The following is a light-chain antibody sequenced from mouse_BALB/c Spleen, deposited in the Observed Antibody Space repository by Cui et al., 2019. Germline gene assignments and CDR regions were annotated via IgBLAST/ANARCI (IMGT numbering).Light chain of an antibody. V-gene: IGKV2-137*01. CDR1: KSLLHSNGSTY. Sequence: DIVLTQAAPSVHVTPGESVSISCRSSKSLLHSNGSTYLYWDLQRPGQSPQLLIDRMSNLASGVPDRFSGSGSGTAFTLRISRVEAEDVGGYYCMQHLEYPYTFGGGTKLEIK. J-gene: IGKJ2*01. CDR2: RMS. CDR3: MQHLEYPYT.